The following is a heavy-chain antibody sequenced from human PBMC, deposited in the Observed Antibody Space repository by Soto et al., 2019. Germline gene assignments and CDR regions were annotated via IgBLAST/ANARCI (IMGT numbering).Heavy chain of an antibody. Sequence: ASVKVSCKASGYTFPNYGISWVRQAPGQGFEWMGWISPYKGNTNYAQKLQGRVTMTTDTSTSTAYMELRSLRSDDTAIYYCARDLDGSGSYYTDYWGQGTLVTVSS. CDR3: ARDLDGSGSYYTDY. CDR2: ISPYKGNT. J-gene: IGHJ4*02. D-gene: IGHD3-10*01. V-gene: IGHV1-18*01. CDR1: GYTFPNYG.